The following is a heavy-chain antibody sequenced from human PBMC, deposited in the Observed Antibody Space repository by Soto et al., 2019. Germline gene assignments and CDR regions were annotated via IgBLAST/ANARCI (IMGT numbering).Heavy chain of an antibody. D-gene: IGHD3-3*01. V-gene: IGHV6-1*01. J-gene: IGHJ4*02. CDR2: TSYRSKWFN. CDR1: GDSVSSNTAA. Sequence: QVQLQQSGPGLLKASQTLSLTCDISGDSVSSNTAAWNWIRRSPSRGLEWLGRTSYRSKWFNDYAVSVKSRITITPDTSKNQFSLHLNSVTPEETAIYYCARDELHYTPPFDAWGQGTLVPVSS. CDR3: ARDELHYTPPFDA.